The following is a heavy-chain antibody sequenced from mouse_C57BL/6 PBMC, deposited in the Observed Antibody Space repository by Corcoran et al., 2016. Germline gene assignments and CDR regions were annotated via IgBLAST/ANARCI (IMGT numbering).Heavy chain of an antibody. D-gene: IGHD1-1*01. J-gene: IGHJ2*01. Sequence: DVQLQESGPGLVKPSQSLSLTCSVTGYSITSGYYWNWIRQFPGNKLEWMGYISYDGSNNYNPSLKNRISITRDTSKNQFFLKLNSVTTEDTATYYCAIITTVVGEFDYWGQGTTLTVSS. V-gene: IGHV3-6*01. CDR3: AIITTVVGEFDY. CDR2: ISYDGSN. CDR1: GYSITSGYY.